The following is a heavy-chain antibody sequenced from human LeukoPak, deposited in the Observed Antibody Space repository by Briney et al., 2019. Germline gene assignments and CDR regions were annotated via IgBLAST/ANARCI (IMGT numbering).Heavy chain of an antibody. D-gene: IGHD3-10*01. V-gene: IGHV3-30*04. CDR2: ISYDGSNK. CDR3: AREFTMVRGVMDV. Sequence: GGSLRLSCAASGFTFSSYAMHWVRQAPGKGLEWVAVISYDGSNKYYADSVKGRSTISRDNSKNTLYLQMNSLRAEDTAVYYCAREFTMVRGVMDVWGQGTTVTVSS. CDR1: GFTFSSYA. J-gene: IGHJ6*02.